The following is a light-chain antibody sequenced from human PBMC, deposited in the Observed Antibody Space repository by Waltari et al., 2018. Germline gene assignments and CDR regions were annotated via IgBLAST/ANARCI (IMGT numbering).Light chain of an antibody. Sequence: EIVMTHSPATLSVSPGEGATLSCRASQSVTSLAWYQQKPGQAPRLLIYGASTRATGIPARFSGSGSGTEFTLTISSLQSEDLAVYYCQQYNKGLDTFGQGTKLEIK. CDR3: QQYNKGLDT. V-gene: IGKV3-15*01. J-gene: IGKJ2*01. CDR2: GAS. CDR1: QSVTS.